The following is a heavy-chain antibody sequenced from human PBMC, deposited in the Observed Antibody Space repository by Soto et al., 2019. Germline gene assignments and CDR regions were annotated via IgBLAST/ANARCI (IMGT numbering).Heavy chain of an antibody. CDR2: ISYDGSNK. V-gene: IGHV3-30*18. J-gene: IGHJ6*02. CDR1: GFTFSSYG. Sequence: PGGSLRLSCAASGFTFSSYGMHWVRQAPGKGLEWVAVISYDGSNKYYADSVKGRFTISRDNSKNTLYLQMNSLRAEDTAVYYCAKDLPWMDVWGQGTMVTVSS. CDR3: AKDLPWMDV.